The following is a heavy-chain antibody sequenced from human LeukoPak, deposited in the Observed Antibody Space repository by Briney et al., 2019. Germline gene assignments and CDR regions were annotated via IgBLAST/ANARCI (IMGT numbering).Heavy chain of an antibody. CDR2: IYHSGST. V-gene: IGHV4-30-2*01. D-gene: IGHD3-9*01. Sequence: SQTLSLTCAVSGGSISSGGYSWSWIRRPPGKGLEWIGYIYHSGSTYYNPSLKSRVTISVDRSKNQFSLKLSSVTAADTAVYYCARGDDILTGHTFDYWGQGTLVTVSS. J-gene: IGHJ4*02. CDR1: GGSISSGGYS. CDR3: ARGDDILTGHTFDY.